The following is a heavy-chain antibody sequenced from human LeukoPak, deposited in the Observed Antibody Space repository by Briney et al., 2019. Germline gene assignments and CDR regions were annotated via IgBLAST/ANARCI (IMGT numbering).Heavy chain of an antibody. D-gene: IGHD4-23*01. CDR2: INHSGRT. CDR3: ARDGGSNNYWFDP. V-gene: IGHV4-34*01. Sequence: SETLSLTCTVYGGSFSVYYWIWIRQPPGKGLEWVGEINHSGRTNYNTSLKSRVTISVDTSKNEFSLKLRSVTAADTAVYYCARDGGSNNYWFDPWGQATLVTVSS. CDR1: GGSFSVYY. J-gene: IGHJ5*02.